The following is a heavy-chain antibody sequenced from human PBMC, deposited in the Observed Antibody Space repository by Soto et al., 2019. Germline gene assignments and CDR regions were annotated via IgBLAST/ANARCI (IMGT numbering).Heavy chain of an antibody. CDR2: ISAYNGDT. Sequence: GASVKVSCKASGYTFTSYGISWVRQAPGQGLEWVGWISAYNGDTNYAQNLQGRVTMTTDTSTSTAYMELRSLRSDDTAVYYCATAMDLRLPIDYWGQGTLVTVPS. CDR3: ATAMDLRLPIDY. D-gene: IGHD5-18*01. J-gene: IGHJ4*02. V-gene: IGHV1-18*01. CDR1: GYTFTSYG.